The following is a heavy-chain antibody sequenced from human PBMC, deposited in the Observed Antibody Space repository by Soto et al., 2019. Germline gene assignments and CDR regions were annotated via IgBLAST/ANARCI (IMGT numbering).Heavy chain of an antibody. CDR3: ARGHIVVVPTVGWFDP. CDR1: GYSISSGYY. Sequence: SLTCAVSGYSISSGYYWGWVRQPPGKGLEWLGSMFHSGKTYYNPSLKSRLTISVDTSKNQFSLKLNSVTAADTAVYYCARGHIVVVPTVGWFDPWGQGTLVTVSS. D-gene: IGHD2-2*01. CDR2: MFHSGKT. J-gene: IGHJ5*02. V-gene: IGHV4-38-2*01.